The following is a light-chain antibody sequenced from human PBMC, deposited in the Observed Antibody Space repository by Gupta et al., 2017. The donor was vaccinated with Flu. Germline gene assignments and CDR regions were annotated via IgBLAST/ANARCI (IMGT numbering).Light chain of an antibody. CDR3: QSYDESLKGAI. V-gene: IGLV1-40*01. Sequence: QSVLTQPPSVSGAPGQRVAIPCTGSGSNIGADYPVHWNQHFPGTAPKLLIFANTKRPSGVPDRFSASKSGTSASLAITGLRAEDEADYYCQSYDESLKGAIFGGGTKLTVL. CDR2: ANT. J-gene: IGLJ2*01. CDR1: GSNIGADYP.